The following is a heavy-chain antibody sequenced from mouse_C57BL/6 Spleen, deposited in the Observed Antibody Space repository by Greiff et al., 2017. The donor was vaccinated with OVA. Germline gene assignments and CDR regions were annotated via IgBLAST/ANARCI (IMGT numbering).Heavy chain of an antibody. J-gene: IGHJ3*01. CDR3: TRGDYYGRSYDAWFAY. Sequence: EVKLMESGEGLVKPGGSLKLSCAASGFTFSSYAMSWVRQTPEKRLEWVAYISSGGDYIYYADTVTGRFTISRDNSWNTLYLQMSRLKSEDTAMYYCTRGDYYGRSYDAWFAYWGQGTLVTVAA. CDR1: GFTFSSYA. V-gene: IGHV5-9-1*02. D-gene: IGHD1-1*01. CDR2: ISSGGDYI.